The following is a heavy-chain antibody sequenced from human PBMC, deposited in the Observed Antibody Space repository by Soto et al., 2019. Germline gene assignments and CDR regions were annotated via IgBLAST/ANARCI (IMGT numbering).Heavy chain of an antibody. V-gene: IGHV4-59*08. CDR1: GGSISSYY. J-gene: IGHJ4*02. Sequence: PSETLSLSCTVSGGSISSYYCSWIRQPPGKGLEWIGYIYYSGSTNYSPSLKSRVTISVDTSKNQFSLKLSSVTAADTAVYYCARNDYGDYGVDYWGQGTLVTVSS. CDR2: IYYSGST. CDR3: ARNDYGDYGVDY. D-gene: IGHD4-17*01.